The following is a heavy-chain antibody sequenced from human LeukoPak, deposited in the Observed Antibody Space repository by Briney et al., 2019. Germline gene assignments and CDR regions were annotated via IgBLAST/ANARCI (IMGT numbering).Heavy chain of an antibody. Sequence: SETLSLTCSVSGGSITKNGYYWGWIRQSPETGLEWIGSMHYSGSTYYNPSLNSRVTISVDTSKNQFSLKLTSVTAADTAVYYCARGTTVTTLFSYYYGMDVWGQGTTVTVSS. D-gene: IGHD4-17*01. CDR1: GGSITKNGYY. V-gene: IGHV4-39*07. CDR2: MHYSGST. J-gene: IGHJ6*02. CDR3: ARGTTVTTLFSYYYGMDV.